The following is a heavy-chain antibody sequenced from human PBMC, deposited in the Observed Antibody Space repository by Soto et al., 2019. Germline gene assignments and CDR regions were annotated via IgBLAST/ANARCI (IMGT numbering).Heavy chain of an antibody. V-gene: IGHV3-23*01. CDR2: ISGSGERT. CDR3: AIALESTETYVRYAFHI. J-gene: IGHJ3*02. D-gene: IGHD1-1*01. Sequence: PGGSLRLSCEACGFTCSSYAMNWVRQAPGKGLEWASVISGSGERTFYADSVKGRFTISRDNSKSTLYLQMNSLRAEDTAVYYCAIALESTETYVRYAFHIRGQGTMVTVSS. CDR1: GFTCSSYA.